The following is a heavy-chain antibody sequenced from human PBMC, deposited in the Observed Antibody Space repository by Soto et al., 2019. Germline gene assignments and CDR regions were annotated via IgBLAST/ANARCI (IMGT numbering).Heavy chain of an antibody. D-gene: IGHD4-4*01. V-gene: IGHV1-69*11. CDR2: IIPFIGTA. CDR1: GGTFSSYA. CDR3: ARVVMNKVNAYYYYGMDV. J-gene: IGHJ6*02. Sequence: SVKVSCKASGGTFSSYAISWVRQAPGQGLEWMGRIIPFIGTANYAQKFQGRVTITADESTSTAYMELTSLRSEDTAVYYCARVVMNKVNAYYYYGMDVWGQGTTATVSS.